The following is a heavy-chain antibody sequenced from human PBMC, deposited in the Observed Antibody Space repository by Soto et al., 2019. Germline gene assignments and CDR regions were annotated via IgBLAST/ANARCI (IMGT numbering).Heavy chain of an antibody. CDR3: AKAGSGTYLTYFDY. V-gene: IGHV3-23*01. CDR1: GFTFSSYD. D-gene: IGHD1-26*01. J-gene: IGHJ4*02. CDR2: ISGSGGNT. Sequence: VQLLESGGGLVQPGGSLRLSCAASGFTFSSYDMTWVRQAPGKELEWVSIISGSGGNTYYADSVKGRFTISRDNSKNTLYLQMNSLRADDTAVYYCAKAGSGTYLTYFDYWGQGTLVPVSS.